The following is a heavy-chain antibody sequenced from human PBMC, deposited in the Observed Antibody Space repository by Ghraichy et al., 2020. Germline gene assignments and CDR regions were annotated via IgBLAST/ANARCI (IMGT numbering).Heavy chain of an antibody. V-gene: IGHV3-30-3*01. J-gene: IGHJ4*02. Sequence: GRSLRLSCAASGFTFSDYAMHWVRQAPGKGLEWVAVISYNGGNKYFADSVKGRFTISRDNSKDTLYLQMNSLRAEDTAVYYCVRDRLSYNWNAGVGSWGQGTLVAVSS. CDR2: ISYNGGNK. D-gene: IGHD1-20*01. CDR1: GFTFSDYA. CDR3: VRDRLSYNWNAGVGS.